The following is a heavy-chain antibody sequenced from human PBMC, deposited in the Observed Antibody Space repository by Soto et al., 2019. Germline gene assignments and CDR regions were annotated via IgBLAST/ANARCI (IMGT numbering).Heavy chain of an antibody. D-gene: IGHD1-26*01. J-gene: IGHJ5*02. Sequence: EAQLVESGGDLVQPGGSLRLSCAGSGFSFSSYEMNWVRQAPGKGLEWVSYISSSGSDTYYADSVKARFTISRDNAQNSLYLQMTRLRAEDTAIYYCASLSGSYGFDTWGQGTLVTVSS. CDR3: ASLSGSYGFDT. CDR1: GFSFSSYE. V-gene: IGHV3-48*03. CDR2: ISSSGSDT.